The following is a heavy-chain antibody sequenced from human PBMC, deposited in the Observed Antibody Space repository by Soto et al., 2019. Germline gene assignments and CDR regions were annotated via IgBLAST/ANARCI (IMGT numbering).Heavy chain of an antibody. Sequence: QVQLVQSGAEVKKPGASVKVSCKASGYTFTSYDINWVRQATGQGLEWMGWMNPDSGNTGYAQKFQGRVTMTRNTSISTAYMELSSRRSEDTAVYYCARIVRDCSSTSCRDAFDIWGQGTMVTVSS. V-gene: IGHV1-8*01. CDR1: GYTFTSYD. J-gene: IGHJ3*02. CDR2: MNPDSGNT. D-gene: IGHD2-2*01. CDR3: ARIVRDCSSTSCRDAFDI.